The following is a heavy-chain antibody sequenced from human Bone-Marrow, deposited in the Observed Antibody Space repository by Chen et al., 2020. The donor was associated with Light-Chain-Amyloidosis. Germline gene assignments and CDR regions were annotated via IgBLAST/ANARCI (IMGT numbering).Heavy chain of an antibody. CDR3: TIQNCH. CDR2: LKGKSEGGTT. D-gene: IGHD2-21*01. CDR1: GFTSSNVW. J-gene: IGHJ4*02. V-gene: IGHV3-15*01. Sequence: EVQVVQSGGGLVKPGGSLRLSCAASGFTSSNVWMSWVRQVPGKGLEWVGRLKGKSEGGTTDYAVPVKGRFTISRDDSENTLYLQMNSLKAEDTAVYYCTIQNCHWGQGTLVTVSS.